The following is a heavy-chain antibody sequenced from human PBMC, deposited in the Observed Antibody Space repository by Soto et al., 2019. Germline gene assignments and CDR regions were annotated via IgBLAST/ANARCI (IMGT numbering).Heavy chain of an antibody. CDR3: ARTPYYDILTGLIFDY. V-gene: IGHV4-59*01. Sequence: SETLSLTCTVSGGSISSYYWSWIRQPPGKGLEWIGYIYYSGSTNYNPSLKSRVTISVGTSKNQFSLKLSSVTAADTAVYYCARTPYYDILTGLIFDYWGQGTLVTVSS. J-gene: IGHJ4*02. CDR1: GGSISSYY. D-gene: IGHD3-9*01. CDR2: IYYSGST.